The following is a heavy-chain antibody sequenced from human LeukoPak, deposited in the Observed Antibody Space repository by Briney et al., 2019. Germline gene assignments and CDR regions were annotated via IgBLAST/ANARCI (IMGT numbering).Heavy chain of an antibody. J-gene: IGHJ6*02. Sequence: GGSLRLSCAASGFTFSDWYLSWIRQAPGKALEWVAYMHNSDDTIYYGESVKGRFTISRDNAKSSLDLQMNSLRAEDTAVYYCARGHYGLDVWGQGTTVTVSS. CDR1: GFTFSDWY. V-gene: IGHV3-11*01. CDR2: MHNSDDTI. CDR3: ARGHYGLDV.